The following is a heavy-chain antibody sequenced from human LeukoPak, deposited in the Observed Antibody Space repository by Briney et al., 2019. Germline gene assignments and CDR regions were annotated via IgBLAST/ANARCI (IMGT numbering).Heavy chain of an antibody. CDR1: GFTFSSYG. V-gene: IGHV3-9*01. D-gene: IGHD6-19*01. CDR3: AKDGGTGITVAGTFDF. Sequence: GGSLRLSCAASGFTFSSYGMNWVRQAPGKGLEWVSGISWNSGKVDYADSVKGRFTISRDNAKNTLYLQMNTLRPEDTAFYYCAKDGGTGITVAGTFDFWGQGTLVTVSS. J-gene: IGHJ4*02. CDR2: ISWNSGKV.